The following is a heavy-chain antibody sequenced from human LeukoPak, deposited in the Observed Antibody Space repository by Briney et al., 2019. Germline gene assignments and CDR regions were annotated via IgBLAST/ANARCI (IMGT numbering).Heavy chain of an antibody. V-gene: IGHV1-46*01. J-gene: IGHJ4*02. CDR2: INPRGGYT. CDR3: ARDRRELEISIFGVETDY. Sequence: ASVKVSCKASGYTFIAHYMHWVRQAPGQGLEWMGVINPRGGYTNYAQQFQGRVTMTRDTSTRTVYMDLSSLTPEDTAVYYCARDRRELEISIFGVETDYWGQGTLVTVSS. CDR1: GYTFIAHY. D-gene: IGHD3-3*01.